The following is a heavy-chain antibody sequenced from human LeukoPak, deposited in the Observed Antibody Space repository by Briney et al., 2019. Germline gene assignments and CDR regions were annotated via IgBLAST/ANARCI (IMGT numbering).Heavy chain of an antibody. CDR3: ARDRPLIAARRRTGIAAAGTFDY. V-gene: IGHV6-1*01. D-gene: IGHD6-13*01. CDR1: GDSVSSNSAA. CDR2: TYYRSKWYN. J-gene: IGHJ4*02. Sequence: SQTLSLTCAIPGDSVSSNSAAWNWIRQSPSRGLEWLGRTYYRSKWYNDYAVSAKSRITINPDTSKNQLSLQLNSVTPEDTAVYYCARDRPLIAARRRTGIAAAGTFDYWGQGTLVTVSS.